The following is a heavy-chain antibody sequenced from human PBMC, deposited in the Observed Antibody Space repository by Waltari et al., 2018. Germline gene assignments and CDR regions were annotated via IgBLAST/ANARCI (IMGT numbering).Heavy chain of an antibody. CDR3: ANDYGNSY. Sequence: VQLVESGGGVVQPGRSLRLSCAASGFTFSSYPMHWVGQAPGKGREWVAVISYDGSNKYYADSVKGRFTISRDNSKNTLYLQMNSLRAEDTAVYYCANDYGNSYWGQGTLVTVSS. J-gene: IGHJ4*02. CDR2: ISYDGSNK. D-gene: IGHD1-7*01. V-gene: IGHV3-30-3*02. CDR1: GFTFSSYP.